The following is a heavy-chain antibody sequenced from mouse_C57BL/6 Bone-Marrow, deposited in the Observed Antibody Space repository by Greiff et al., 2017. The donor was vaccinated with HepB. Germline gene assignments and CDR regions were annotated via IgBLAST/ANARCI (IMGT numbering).Heavy chain of an antibody. CDR2: INPSTGGT. CDR1: GYSFTGYY. J-gene: IGHJ3*01. D-gene: IGHD2-4*01. CDR3: ATPVYDYDRFAY. Sequence: VQLQQSGPELVKPGASVKISCKASGYSFTGYYMNWVKQSPEKSLEWIGEINPSTGGTTYNQKFKAKATLTVDKSSSTAYMQLKSLTSEDSAVYYCATPVYDYDRFAYWGQGTLVTVSA. V-gene: IGHV1-42*01.